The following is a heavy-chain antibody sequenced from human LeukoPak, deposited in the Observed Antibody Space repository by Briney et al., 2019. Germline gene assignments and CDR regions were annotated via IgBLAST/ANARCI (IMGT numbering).Heavy chain of an antibody. CDR1: GGSISSYY. J-gene: IGHJ6*02. Sequence: SETLSLTCTVSGGSISSYYWSWIRQPPGKGLEWIGNIYYSGSTNYNPSLKSRATTSVDTSKNQFSLKLSSVTAADTAVFYCARDRGYYGLDVWGQGTTVTVSS. CDR2: IYYSGST. CDR3: ARDRGYYGLDV. D-gene: IGHD3-10*01. V-gene: IGHV4-59*01.